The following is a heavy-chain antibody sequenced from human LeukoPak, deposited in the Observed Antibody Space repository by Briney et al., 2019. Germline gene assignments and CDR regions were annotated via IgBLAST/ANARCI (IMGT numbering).Heavy chain of an antibody. V-gene: IGHV1-2*02. Sequence: ASVKVSCKASGYTLTGYYMHWVRQAPGQGLEWMGWINPNSGGTNYAQKSQGRVTMTRDTSISTAYMELGRLRSDDTAVYYCARGLRGSPAFDYWGQGTLVTVSS. CDR2: INPNSGGT. CDR3: ARGLRGSPAFDY. D-gene: IGHD2-2*01. CDR1: GYTLTGYY. J-gene: IGHJ4*02.